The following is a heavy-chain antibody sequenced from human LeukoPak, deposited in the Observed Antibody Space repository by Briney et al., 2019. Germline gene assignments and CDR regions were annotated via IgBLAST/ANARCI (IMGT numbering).Heavy chain of an antibody. D-gene: IGHD6-13*01. CDR3: ARASRIAAAGTNYFDY. Sequence: SETLSLTCTVSGGSISSSSYYWGWIRQPPGTGLEWIGSIYYSGSTYYNPSLKSRVTISVDTSKNQFSLKLSSVTAADTAVYYCARASRIAAAGTNYFDYWGQGTLVTVSS. V-gene: IGHV4-39*01. J-gene: IGHJ4*02. CDR1: GGSISSSSYY. CDR2: IYYSGST.